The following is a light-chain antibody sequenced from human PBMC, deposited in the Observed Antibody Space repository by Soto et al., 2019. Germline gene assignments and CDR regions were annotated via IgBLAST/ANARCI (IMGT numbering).Light chain of an antibody. Sequence: EIEMTQSPATLSLSPGERATLYCWASQSVSSNLAWYQQKPGQAPRLLIYGASTRVTGVPARFSGSGSGTEFILTISRLEPEDFAVYYCQQYGSSLPITFGQGTRLEIK. V-gene: IGKV3-15*01. CDR3: QQYGSSLPIT. J-gene: IGKJ5*01. CDR1: QSVSSN. CDR2: GAS.